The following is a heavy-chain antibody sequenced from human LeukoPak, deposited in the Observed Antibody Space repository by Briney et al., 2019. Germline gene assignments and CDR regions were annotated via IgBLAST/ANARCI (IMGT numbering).Heavy chain of an antibody. D-gene: IGHD6-19*01. CDR3: ATIMAVAEWYYYYGTDV. Sequence: PGGSLLLYCSASGFNFSSYWMSWVGQAPGKGLEGVANIKQDGSEKCYVDSVKGRYTISRVNAKNSLYLQMNSLRAEDTAVYYCATIMAVAEWYYYYGTDVWGQGTTVTVSS. CDR2: IKQDGSEK. CDR1: GFNFSSYW. V-gene: IGHV3-7*01. J-gene: IGHJ6*02.